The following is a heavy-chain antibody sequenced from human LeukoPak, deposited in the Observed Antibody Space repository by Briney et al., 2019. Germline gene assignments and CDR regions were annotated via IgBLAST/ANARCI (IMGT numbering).Heavy chain of an antibody. CDR2: ISGSSSYI. CDR1: GFTFSSYS. V-gene: IGHV3-21*01. D-gene: IGHD2-2*03. J-gene: IGHJ6*04. Sequence: GGSLRLSCAASGFTFSSYSMNWVRQAPGKGLEWVSYISGSSSYIYYADSVKGRFTISRDNAKNSLYLQMNSLRAEDMAVYFCARDTGMDSSDYGLDVWGKGTTVIVSS. CDR3: ARDTGMDSSDYGLDV.